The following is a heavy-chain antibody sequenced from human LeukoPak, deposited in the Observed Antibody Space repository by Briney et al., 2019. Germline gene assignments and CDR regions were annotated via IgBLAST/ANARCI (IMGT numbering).Heavy chain of an antibody. CDR2: IYYSGST. CDR1: GGSISSGGYY. Sequence: SQTLSLTCTVSGGSISSGGYYWSWIRQHPGKGLEWIGYIYYSGSTYYNPSLKSRVTISVDTSKNQFSLKLSSVTAADTAVYYCAATRSWSEYYFDYWGQGTLVTVSS. J-gene: IGHJ4*02. D-gene: IGHD6-13*01. V-gene: IGHV4-31*03. CDR3: AATRSWSEYYFDY.